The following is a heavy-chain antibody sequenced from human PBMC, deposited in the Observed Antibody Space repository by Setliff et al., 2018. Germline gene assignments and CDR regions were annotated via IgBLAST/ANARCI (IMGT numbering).Heavy chain of an antibody. CDR3: ARSINGYQQRYDF. Sequence: GSLILSCAASGFFFRSYEMNWVRQTPGKGLEWVSYINSGGTKIYYADSVEGRFTISRDNGKNSLFLQMNSVRAEDTAVYYCARSINGYQQRYDFWGQGALVTVSS. V-gene: IGHV3-48*03. CDR2: INSGGTKI. CDR1: GFFFRSYE. D-gene: IGHD3-16*01. J-gene: IGHJ4*02.